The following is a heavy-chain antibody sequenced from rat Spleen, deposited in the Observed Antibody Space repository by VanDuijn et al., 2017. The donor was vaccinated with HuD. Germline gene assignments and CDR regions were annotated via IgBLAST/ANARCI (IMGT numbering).Heavy chain of an antibody. CDR2: ISPSGGNT. Sequence: EVQLVESGGGLVQPGRSLKLSCAASGFTFSNYGIHWIRQAPTKGLEWVASISPSGGNTYYPDSVKGRFTIPRDNAENTVYRQMNSLRSEDTATYYCTTDTYGENYFDYWGQGVMVTVSS. D-gene: IGHD2-1*01. V-gene: IGHV5-19*01. CDR3: TTDTYGENYFDY. CDR1: GFTFSNYG. J-gene: IGHJ2*01.